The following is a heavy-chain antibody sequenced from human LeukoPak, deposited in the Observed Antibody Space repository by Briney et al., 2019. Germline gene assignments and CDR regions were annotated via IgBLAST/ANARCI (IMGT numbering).Heavy chain of an antibody. D-gene: IGHD2-2*02. CDR1: GGSFSGYY. J-gene: IGHJ4*02. V-gene: IGHV4-34*01. Sequence: SETLSLTCAVYGGSFSGYYWSWIRQPPGRGLEWIGEINHSGSTNYNPSLKSRVTISVDTSKNQFSLKLSSVTAADTAVYYCARVVVAAAIPYFDYWGQGTLVTVSS. CDR2: INHSGST. CDR3: ARVVVAAAIPYFDY.